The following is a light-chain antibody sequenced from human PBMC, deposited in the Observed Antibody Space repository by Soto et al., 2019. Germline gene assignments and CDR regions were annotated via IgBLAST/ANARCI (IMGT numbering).Light chain of an antibody. J-gene: IGKJ1*01. V-gene: IGKV1-27*01. CDR3: QKYNSAPPT. CDR2: AAS. CDR1: QGISKY. Sequence: IQMTQSPSSLSASVGDRVTITCRASQGISKYLAWYQQKPGKVPKLLIYAASTLQSGVPSRFSGSGSGTDFTLTINSLQPEDVATYYCQKYNSAPPTFGQGTKVEMK.